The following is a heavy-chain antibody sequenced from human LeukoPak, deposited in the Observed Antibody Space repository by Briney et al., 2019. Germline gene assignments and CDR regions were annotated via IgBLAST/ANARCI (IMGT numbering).Heavy chain of an antibody. CDR3: ARGQSYYGSGSYLY. Sequence: GGSLRLSCAASGFTVSTNYMSWVRQAPGKGLEWVSVIYSGGSTYYADSVKGRFTISRDNSKNTLYLQMNSQRAEDTAVYYCARGQSYYGSGSYLYWGQGTLVTVSS. CDR2: IYSGGST. CDR1: GFTVSTNY. V-gene: IGHV3-53*01. D-gene: IGHD3-10*01. J-gene: IGHJ4*02.